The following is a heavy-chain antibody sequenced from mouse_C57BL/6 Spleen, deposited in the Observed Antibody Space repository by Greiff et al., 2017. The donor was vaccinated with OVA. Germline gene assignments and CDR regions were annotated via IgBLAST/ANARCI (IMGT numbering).Heavy chain of an antibody. V-gene: IGHV1-5*01. J-gene: IGHJ2*01. CDR3: TKTTVVRHYFDY. CDR2: IYPGNSDT. D-gene: IGHD1-1*01. Sequence: VQLQQSGTVLARPGASVKMSCKTSGYTFTSYWMHWVTQRPEQGLEWIAAIYPGNSDTSYNQKFKGKAKLTAVTSASTDDMELSSLTNDYSAVDYCTKTTVVRHYFDYWGQGTTLTVSS. CDR1: GYTFTSYW.